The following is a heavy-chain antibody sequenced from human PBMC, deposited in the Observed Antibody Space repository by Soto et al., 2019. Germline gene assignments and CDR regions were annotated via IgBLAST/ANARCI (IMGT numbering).Heavy chain of an antibody. CDR1: GGSISSYY. CDR2: IYYSGST. D-gene: IGHD2-2*01. J-gene: IGHJ3*02. V-gene: IGHV4-59*01. Sequence: QVQLQESGPGLVKPSETLSLTCTVSGGSISSYYWSWIRQPPGKGLEWIGYIYYSGSTNYNPSLKSRVTISVDTSKNQFSLKLSSVTAADTAVYYCASAIASDCSSTSCYGADAFDIWGQGTMVTVSS. CDR3: ASAIASDCSSTSCYGADAFDI.